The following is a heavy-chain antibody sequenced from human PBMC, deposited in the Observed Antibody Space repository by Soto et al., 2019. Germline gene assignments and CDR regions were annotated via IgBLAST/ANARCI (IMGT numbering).Heavy chain of an antibody. V-gene: IGHV3-23*01. Sequence: EVQLLESGGGLVQAGGSLRLSCAASGFTFSSYAMGWVRQAPGKGLEWVSSIDSSGGATYYADSVKGRFTMSRDKSKDALYLQMNSLSAEDTAVYYCARRLLGAAVTYFDYWGQGTLVTVSS. J-gene: IGHJ4*01. CDR1: GFTFSSYA. D-gene: IGHD1-26*01. CDR2: IDSSGGAT. CDR3: ARRLLGAAVTYFDY.